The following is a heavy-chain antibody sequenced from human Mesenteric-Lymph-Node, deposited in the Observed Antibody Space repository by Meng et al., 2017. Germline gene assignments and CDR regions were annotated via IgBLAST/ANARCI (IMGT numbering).Heavy chain of an antibody. CDR1: GFTFSSYW. V-gene: IGHV3-7*01. J-gene: IGHJ6*02. D-gene: IGHD6-13*01. CDR3: ARIGSGYSSRSPYYYYGMDV. Sequence: GESLKISCAASGFTFSSYWMSWVRQAPGKGLEWVANIKQDGSEKYYVDSVKGRFTISRDNAKNSLYLQMNSLRAEDTAVYYCARIGSGYSSRSPYYYYGMDVWGQGTTVTVSS. CDR2: IKQDGSEK.